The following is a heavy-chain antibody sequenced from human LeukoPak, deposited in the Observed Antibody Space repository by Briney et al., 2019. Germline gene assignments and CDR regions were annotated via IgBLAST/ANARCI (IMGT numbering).Heavy chain of an antibody. CDR3: ARVAAAGTGIFVNFYYSMDI. V-gene: IGHV4-34*01. D-gene: IGHD6-13*01. Sequence: SETLSLTCAVYGGSFSGYYWSWIRQPPGKGLEWIGEINHSGSTNYNPSLKSRVTISVDTSKNQFSLKLSSVTAADTAVYYCARVAAAGTGIFVNFYYSMDIWGKGTTVTISS. CDR2: INHSGST. CDR1: GGSFSGYY. J-gene: IGHJ6*03.